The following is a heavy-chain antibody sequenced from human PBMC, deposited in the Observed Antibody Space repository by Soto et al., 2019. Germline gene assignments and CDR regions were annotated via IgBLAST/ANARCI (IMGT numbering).Heavy chain of an antibody. J-gene: IGHJ6*02. Sequence: EVQLVASGGGLVQPGGSLRLSCAASGFTFSSYWMHWDRQAPGKGLVWVSRINGDGSSTTYADSVKGRFTISRDNAKNTLYLQMTSLRAEDRAVYYCSRDVSYRMDVWGQGTTVTVSS. CDR3: SRDVSYRMDV. CDR2: INGDGSST. V-gene: IGHV3-74*01. CDR1: GFTFSSYW.